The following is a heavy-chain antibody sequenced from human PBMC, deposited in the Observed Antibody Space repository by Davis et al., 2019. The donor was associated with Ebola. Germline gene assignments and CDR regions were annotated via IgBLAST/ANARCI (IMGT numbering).Heavy chain of an antibody. CDR1: GFAFRTFA. D-gene: IGHD6-19*01. CDR3: ARSSSGWYVDTYFDF. CDR2: ISYDGSTK. Sequence: GGSLRLSCAASGFAFRTFALHWVRQAPGKGLEWVSLISYDGSTKSYADSVKGRFTISRDNSNNTLYLQMNSVRREDTAVYYCARSSSGWYVDTYFDFWGQGTLVTVSS. J-gene: IGHJ4*02. V-gene: IGHV3-30-3*01.